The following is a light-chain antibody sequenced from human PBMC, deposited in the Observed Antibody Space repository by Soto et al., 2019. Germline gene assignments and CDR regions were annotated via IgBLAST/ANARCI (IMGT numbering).Light chain of an antibody. CDR3: QQYNNWPLIT. Sequence: EIVLTQSPVTLSLSPWDRATLSCRASQRLRGNLAWYQQKPGQSPRLLIYGASSRATGIPARFSGSGSGTEFTLTISSLQSEDFAVYYCQQYNNWPLITFGQGTRLEIK. CDR2: GAS. J-gene: IGKJ5*01. CDR1: QRLRGN. V-gene: IGKV3-15*01.